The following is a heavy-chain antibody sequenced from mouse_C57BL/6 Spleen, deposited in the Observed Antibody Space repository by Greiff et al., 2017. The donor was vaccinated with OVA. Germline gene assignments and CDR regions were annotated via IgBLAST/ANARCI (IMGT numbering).Heavy chain of an antibody. CDR3: ANGRPDYFDY. CDR1: GYTFTDYY. V-gene: IGHV1-26*01. D-gene: IGHD3-1*01. Sequence: EVQLQQSGPELVKPGASVKISCKASGYTFTDYYMNWVKQSHGKSLEWIGDINPNNGGTSYNQKFKGKATLTVDKSSSTAYMELRSLTSEDSAVYYCANGRPDYFDYWGQGTTLTVSS. J-gene: IGHJ2*01. CDR2: INPNNGGT.